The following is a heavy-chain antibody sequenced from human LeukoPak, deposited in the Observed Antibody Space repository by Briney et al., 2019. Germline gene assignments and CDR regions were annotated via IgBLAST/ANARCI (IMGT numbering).Heavy chain of an antibody. CDR2: MYYSGST. CDR3: ARDGTLRGQWLV. CDR1: GGSISSSIHY. Sequence: SETLSLTCAVSGGSISSSIHYWAWIRQPPGKGLEWLGSMYYSGSTYYNPSIKSRVTISLDTSENQFSLKLTSVTAADTAVYYCARDGTLRGQWLVWGQGTLVTVSS. J-gene: IGHJ4*02. V-gene: IGHV4-39*07. D-gene: IGHD6-19*01.